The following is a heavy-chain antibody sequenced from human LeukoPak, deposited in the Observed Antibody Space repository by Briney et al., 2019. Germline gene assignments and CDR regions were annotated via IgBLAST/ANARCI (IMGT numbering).Heavy chain of an antibody. CDR1: GYSFTSYH. V-gene: IGHV1-46*01. Sequence: ASVKVSCKASGYSFTSYHMHWVRQAPGQGLEWMGIINPSGGSTNYAQKFQGRVTMTRNTSISTAYMELSSLRSEDTAVYYCARGLLLWFGELSSYYMDVWGKGTTVTISS. D-gene: IGHD3-10*01. J-gene: IGHJ6*03. CDR3: ARGLLLWFGELSSYYMDV. CDR2: INPSGGST.